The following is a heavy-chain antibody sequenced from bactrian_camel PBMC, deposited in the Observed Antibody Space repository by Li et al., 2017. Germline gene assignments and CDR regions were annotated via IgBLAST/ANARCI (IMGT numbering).Heavy chain of an antibody. J-gene: IGHJ4*01. CDR3: AAKRSQTSLYCNTGRMVGSYAY. V-gene: IGHV3S55*01. D-gene: IGHD1*01. CDR1: GFTFDGSD. CDR2: LSGDGST. Sequence: VQLVESGGGSVQAGGSLGLSCTGSGFTFDGSDMGWYRETPENECEMVSTLSGDGSTHYADSVKGRFALSQDNAKNVMSLEMNDLKPDDTAMYYCAAKRSQTSLYCNTGRMVGSYAYWGQGTQVTVS.